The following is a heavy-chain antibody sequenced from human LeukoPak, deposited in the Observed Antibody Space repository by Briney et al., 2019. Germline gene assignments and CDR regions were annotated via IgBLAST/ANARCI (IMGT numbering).Heavy chain of an antibody. CDR3: GRIAINANNGMDV. V-gene: IGHV3-72*01. CDR1: GFKFSDHY. J-gene: IGHJ6*02. D-gene: IGHD1/OR15-1a*01. Sequence: PGGSLRLSCAASGFKFSDHYIHWVRQARGKGREGVGRSRNKASRYTTEYGASVEGRFTISRDVSERALYLQMNSLRTGDTAVYYGGRIAINANNGMDVWGQGTTVTVS. CDR2: SRNKASRYTT.